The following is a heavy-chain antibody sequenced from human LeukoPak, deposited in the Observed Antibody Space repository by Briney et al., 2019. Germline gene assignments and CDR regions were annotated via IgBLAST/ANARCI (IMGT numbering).Heavy chain of an antibody. J-gene: IGHJ5*02. Sequence: SETLSLTCTVSGDSVSSGSLYWSWIRQAPGKGLQWIAYIHYGGTTNYNPSLKSRVSVSIDTSKNQFSLKLSSVTAADTAVYYCARGGGYDSNWFDPWGQGTLVTVSS. CDR3: ARGGGYDSNWFDP. CDR2: IHYGGTT. D-gene: IGHD5-12*01. V-gene: IGHV4-61*01. CDR1: GDSVSSGSLY.